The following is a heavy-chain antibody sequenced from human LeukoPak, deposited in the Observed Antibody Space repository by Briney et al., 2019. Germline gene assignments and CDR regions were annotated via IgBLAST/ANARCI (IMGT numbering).Heavy chain of an antibody. J-gene: IGHJ6*02. D-gene: IGHD4-11*01. V-gene: IGHV3-66*01. CDR1: GFTFDDYA. CDR3: ASVPGTTSLSYYYGMDV. CDR2: IYSGGST. Sequence: GGSLRLSCAASGFTFDDYAMHWVRQAPGKGLEWVSVIYSGGSTYYADSVKGRFTISRDNSKNTLYLQMNSLRAEDTAVYYCASVPGTTSLSYYYGMDVWGQGTTVTVSS.